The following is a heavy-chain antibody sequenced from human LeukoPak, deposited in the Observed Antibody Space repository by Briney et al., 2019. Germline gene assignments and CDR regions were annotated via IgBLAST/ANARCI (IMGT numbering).Heavy chain of an antibody. D-gene: IGHD2-15*01. Sequence: PSETLSLTCTVSGGSISSSSYYWGWIRQPPGKGLEWIGSIYYSGSTYYNPSLKSRVTISVDPSKNQFSLKLSSVPAADTAVYYCARREVVAASHDYWGQGTLVTVSS. V-gene: IGHV4-39*01. CDR2: IYYSGST. CDR1: GGSISSSSYY. J-gene: IGHJ4*02. CDR3: ARREVVAASHDY.